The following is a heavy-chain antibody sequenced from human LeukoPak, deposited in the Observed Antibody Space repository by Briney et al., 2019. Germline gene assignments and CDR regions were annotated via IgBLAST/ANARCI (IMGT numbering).Heavy chain of an antibody. V-gene: IGHV3-23*01. D-gene: IGHD4-23*01. Sequence: GGSLRLSCAASGFTFSNLAMSWVRQAPGKGLEWVSTINARGDYTYYADSVRGRFTISRDNSKNTLYLQMNSLRAEDTAVYYCAGHGGNALDYWGQGTLVTVSS. CDR1: GFTFSNLA. CDR3: AGHGGNALDY. J-gene: IGHJ4*02. CDR2: INARGDYT.